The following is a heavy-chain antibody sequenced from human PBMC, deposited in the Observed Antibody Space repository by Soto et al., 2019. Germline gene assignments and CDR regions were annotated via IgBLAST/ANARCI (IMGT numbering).Heavy chain of an antibody. D-gene: IGHD5-18*01. CDR1: GYTYTSYV. J-gene: IGHJ6*02. V-gene: IGHV1-18*01. CDR3: EGDVVDTATGYYYSMDV. CDR2: ISAYNGNT. Sequence: ASVKVSCNASGYTYTSYVSSWVRQAPGQGLEWMGWISAYNGNTNYAQKVQGRVTMTTDTSTSTAYMELRSLRSEDTAVYYCEGDVVDTATGYYYSMDVWG.